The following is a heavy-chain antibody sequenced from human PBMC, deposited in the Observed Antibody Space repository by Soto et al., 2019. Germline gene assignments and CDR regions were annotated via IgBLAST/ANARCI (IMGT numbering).Heavy chain of an antibody. CDR3: ARQVVGYCSGGSCTPFDY. J-gene: IGHJ4*02. D-gene: IGHD2-15*01. Sequence: GESLKISCKGSGYSFTGYWISWVRQMPGKGLEWMGRIDPSDSYTNYSPSFQGHVTISADKSISTAYLQWSSLKASDTATYYCARQVVGYCSGGSCTPFDYWGQGTLVTVSS. CDR2: IDPSDSYT. V-gene: IGHV5-10-1*01. CDR1: GYSFTGYW.